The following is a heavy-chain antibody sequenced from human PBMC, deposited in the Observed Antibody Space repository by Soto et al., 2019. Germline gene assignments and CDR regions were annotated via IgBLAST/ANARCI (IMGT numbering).Heavy chain of an antibody. V-gene: IGHV4-59*08. D-gene: IGHD6-13*01. J-gene: IGHJ5*02. CDR2: IYYSGST. Sequence: SETLSLTCTVSGGSISSYYWSWIRQPPGKGLEWIGYIYYSGSTNYNPSLKSRDTISEDTSKNQSSQKLRTETAADTAVYYCARAKAPLYSSSWYWFDPWGQGTLVTVS. CDR3: ARAKAPLYSSSWYWFDP. CDR1: GGSISSYY.